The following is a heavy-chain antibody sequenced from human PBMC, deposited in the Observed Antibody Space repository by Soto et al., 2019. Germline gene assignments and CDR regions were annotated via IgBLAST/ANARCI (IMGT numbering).Heavy chain of an antibody. D-gene: IGHD3-10*01. Sequence: LRLSCTASGFTFSMYWMHWVRQVPGKGPEWVSRISDDGSRADYADSVKGRFTISRDNAKNTLYLEMHVLRADDTAVYYCTRGPRPSSVGTGAFWGQGTPVTVSS. CDR2: ISDDGSRA. J-gene: IGHJ4*02. V-gene: IGHV3-74*01. CDR3: TRGPRPSSVGTGAF. CDR1: GFTFSMYW.